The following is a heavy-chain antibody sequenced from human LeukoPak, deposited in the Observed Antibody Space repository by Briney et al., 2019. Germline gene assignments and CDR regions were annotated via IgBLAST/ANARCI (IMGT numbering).Heavy chain of an antibody. CDR2: IYYSGST. CDR1: GGSFSGYY. V-gene: IGHV4-34*01. J-gene: IGHJ4*02. CDR3: ARQWGYYDILTGYYIGYFDY. Sequence: KPSETLSLTCAVYGGSFSGYYWSWIRQPPGKGLEWIGSIYYSGSTYYNPSLKSRVTISVDTSKNQFSLKLSSVTAADTAVYYCARQWGYYDILTGYYIGYFDYWGQGTLVTVSS. D-gene: IGHD3-9*01.